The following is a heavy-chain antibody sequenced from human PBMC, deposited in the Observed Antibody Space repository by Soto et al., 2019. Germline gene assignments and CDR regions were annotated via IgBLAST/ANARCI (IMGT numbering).Heavy chain of an antibody. J-gene: IGHJ4*02. CDR3: ARPVHPVTLYSSGWFPFDY. CDR2: IYYSGST. V-gene: IGHV4-39*01. D-gene: IGHD6-19*01. CDR1: GGSISSSSYY. Sequence: QLQLQELGPGLVKPSETLSLTCTVSGGSISSSSYYWGWIRQPPGKGLEWIGSIYYSGSTYYNPSLKSRVTISVDTSKNQCSLKRSSVTAADTAVYYCARPVHPVTLYSSGWFPFDYWGQGTLVTVSS.